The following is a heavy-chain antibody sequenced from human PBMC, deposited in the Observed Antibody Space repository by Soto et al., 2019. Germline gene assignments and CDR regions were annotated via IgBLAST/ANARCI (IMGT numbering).Heavy chain of an antibody. CDR3: ARPTDSSSSYYYYGMDV. V-gene: IGHV5-10-1*01. Sequence: PGESLKISCKGSGYSFTSYWISRVRQMPGKGLEWMGRIDPSDSYTNYSPSFQGHVTISADKSISTAYLQWSSLKASDTAMYYCARPTDSSSSYYYYGMDVWGQGTTVTVSS. CDR1: GYSFTSYW. CDR2: IDPSDSYT. J-gene: IGHJ6*02. D-gene: IGHD6-6*01.